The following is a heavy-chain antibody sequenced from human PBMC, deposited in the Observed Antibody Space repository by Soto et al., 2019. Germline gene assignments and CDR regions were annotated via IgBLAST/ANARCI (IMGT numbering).Heavy chain of an antibody. CDR3: ARDASYYSLWSGYYPSRNGMDV. CDR2: IWYDGSKK. D-gene: IGHD3-3*01. CDR1: GFTFSSFG. J-gene: IGHJ6*02. Sequence: QVQVVESGGGVVQPGRSLRLSCAASGFTFSSFGMHWVRQAPGTGLEWVSLIWYDGSKKSYGDSVKGRFTISRDNSRNTVYLQMNSLRADDTAVYYCARDASYYSLWSGYYPSRNGMDVWGPGTRVTVSS. V-gene: IGHV3-33*01.